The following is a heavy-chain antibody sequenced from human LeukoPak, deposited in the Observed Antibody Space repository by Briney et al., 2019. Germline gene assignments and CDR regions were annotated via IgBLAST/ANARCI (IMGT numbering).Heavy chain of an antibody. CDR1: GYTFTGYY. Sequence: SCKASGYTFTGYYMHWVRQAPGKGLEWVAVISYDGSNKYYADSVKGRFTISRDNSKNTLYLQMNSLRAEDTAVYYCGLLWFGEFDYWGQGTLVTVSS. J-gene: IGHJ4*02. V-gene: IGHV3-30*03. CDR2: ISYDGSNK. CDR3: GLLWFGEFDY. D-gene: IGHD3-10*01.